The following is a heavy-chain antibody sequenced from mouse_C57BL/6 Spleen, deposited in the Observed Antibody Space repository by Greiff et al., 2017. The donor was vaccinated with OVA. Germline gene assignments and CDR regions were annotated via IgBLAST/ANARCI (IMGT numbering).Heavy chain of an antibody. J-gene: IGHJ2*01. Sequence: DVKVEESGGGLVKPGGSLKLSCAASGFTFSDYGLHWVRQAPEKGLEWVAYISSGSSTIYYADTVKGRFTISRDNAKNTLFLQMTSLRSEDTAIYYCARAGQLRPYYFDYWGQGTTLTVSS. CDR2: ISSGSSTI. V-gene: IGHV5-17*01. CDR3: ARAGQLRPYYFDY. CDR1: GFTFSDYG. D-gene: IGHD3-2*02.